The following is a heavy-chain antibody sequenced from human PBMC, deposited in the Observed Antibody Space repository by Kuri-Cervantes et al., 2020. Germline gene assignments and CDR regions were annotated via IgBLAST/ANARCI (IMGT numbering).Heavy chain of an antibody. Sequence: ASVKVSCKASGYTLTTSYITWVRQATGQGLEWMGWLNPNSGSTGYAQKFQGRVTMTTDTSTSTAYMELRSLRSDDTAVYYCAREPARVVVPMDVWGQGTTVTVSS. CDR1: GYTLTTSY. J-gene: IGHJ6*02. CDR3: AREPARVVVPMDV. V-gene: IGHV1-8*01. D-gene: IGHD2-15*01. CDR2: LNPNSGST.